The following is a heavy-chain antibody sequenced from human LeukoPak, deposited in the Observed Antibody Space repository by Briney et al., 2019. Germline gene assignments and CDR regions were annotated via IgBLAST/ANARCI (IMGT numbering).Heavy chain of an antibody. CDR2: MNPNSGNT. V-gene: IGHV1-8*02. D-gene: IGHD3-22*01. J-gene: IGHJ4*02. CDR1: GGTFSSYA. CDR3: ARDLAASYYYD. Sequence: ASVKVSCKASGGTFSSYAISWVRQAPGQGLEWMGWMNPNSGNTGYAQKFQGRVTMTRNTSISTAYMELSSLRSEDTAVYYCARDLAASYYYDWGQGTLVTVSS.